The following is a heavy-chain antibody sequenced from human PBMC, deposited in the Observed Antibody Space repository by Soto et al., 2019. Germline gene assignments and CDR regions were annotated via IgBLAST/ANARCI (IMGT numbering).Heavy chain of an antibody. Sequence: PGGSLRLSCAASGFTFSTYDMHWVRQVPGKGLEWVSAIGSAHDPYYLGSVKGRFSISRENAKNSLYLQMNSLTTGDTAVYYCASPLRGYSYAPWDYWGQETLVTVSS. CDR2: IGSAHDP. J-gene: IGHJ4*02. CDR1: GFTFSTYD. V-gene: IGHV3-13*05. CDR3: ASPLRGYSYAPWDY. D-gene: IGHD5-18*01.